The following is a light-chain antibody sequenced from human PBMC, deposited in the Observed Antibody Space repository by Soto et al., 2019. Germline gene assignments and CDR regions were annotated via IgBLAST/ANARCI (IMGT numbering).Light chain of an antibody. CDR3: QQCHKWPLT. Sequence: EIVMTQSPATLSVSPGERATLSCRASQSVSSNLAWYQQKPGQAPRLLIYGSSTRATGIPARFSGSGSGTEFTLTISSPQSEDITVYYCQQCHKWPLTFGGGTKVEI. CDR2: GSS. CDR1: QSVSSN. J-gene: IGKJ4*01. V-gene: IGKV3-15*01.